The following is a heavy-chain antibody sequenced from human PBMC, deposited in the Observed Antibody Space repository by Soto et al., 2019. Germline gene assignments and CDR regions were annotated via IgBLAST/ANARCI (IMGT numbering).Heavy chain of an antibody. CDR3: ARFRDMVRGYYYYYMDV. J-gene: IGHJ6*03. CDR1: GGSISSYY. D-gene: IGHD3-10*01. CDR2: IYYSGST. V-gene: IGHV4-59*01. Sequence: SETLSLTCTVSGGSISSYYWSWIRQPPGKGLEWIGYIYYSGSTNYNPSLKSRVTISVDTSKNQFSLKLSSVTAADTAVYYCARFRDMVRGYYYYYMDVWGKGTTVTVSS.